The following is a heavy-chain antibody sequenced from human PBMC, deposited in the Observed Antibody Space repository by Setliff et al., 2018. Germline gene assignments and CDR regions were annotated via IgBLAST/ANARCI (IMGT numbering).Heavy chain of an antibody. D-gene: IGHD2-2*01. CDR1: GGSISSISYY. CDR2: VYDSGTT. V-gene: IGHV4-39*01. J-gene: IGHJ4*02. Sequence: LSLTCTVPGGSISSISYYWGWIRQPPGKGLEWIGTVYDSGTTYYNPSLKSRVTIFVGTSKNQFSLNLNSVTAADTGVYYCASCRYQVPYDYWGQGILVTVSS. CDR3: ASCRYQVPYDY.